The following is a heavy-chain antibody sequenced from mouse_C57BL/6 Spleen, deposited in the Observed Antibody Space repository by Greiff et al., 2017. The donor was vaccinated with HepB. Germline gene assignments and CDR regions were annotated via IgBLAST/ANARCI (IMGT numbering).Heavy chain of an antibody. Sequence: QVQLKESGAELARPGASVKLSCKASGYTFTSYGISWVKQRTGQGLEWIGEIYPRSGNTYYNEKFKGKATLTADKSSSTAYMELRSLTSEDSAVYFCARDGIYDGYHWYFDVWGTGTTVTVSS. D-gene: IGHD2-3*01. J-gene: IGHJ1*03. CDR1: GYTFTSYG. CDR3: ARDGIYDGYHWYFDV. CDR2: IYPRSGNT. V-gene: IGHV1-81*01.